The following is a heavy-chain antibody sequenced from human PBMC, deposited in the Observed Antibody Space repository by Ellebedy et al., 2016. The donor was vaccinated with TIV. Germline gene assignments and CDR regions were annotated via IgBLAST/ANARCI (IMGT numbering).Heavy chain of an antibody. D-gene: IGHD3-22*01. CDR3: ARVYDSSGYYPDY. V-gene: IGHV1-18*04. J-gene: IGHJ4*02. Sequence: AASVKVSYKASGYTFTSYGINWVRQAPGQGLEWMGWISAYNGNTNYAQKLLGRVTMTTDTSTSTAYMELRSLRSDDTAVYYCARVYDSSGYYPDYWGQGTLVTVSS. CDR1: GYTFTSYG. CDR2: ISAYNGNT.